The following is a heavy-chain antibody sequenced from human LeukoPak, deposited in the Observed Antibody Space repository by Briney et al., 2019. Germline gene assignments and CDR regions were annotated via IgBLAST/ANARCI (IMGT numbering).Heavy chain of an antibody. D-gene: IGHD1-26*01. CDR3: ASLRERSYYARGFDY. J-gene: IGHJ4*02. Sequence: SAKVSCKASGGTFSSYAINWVRQAPGQGLEWMGGIIPIFGTTNYAQKFQGRVSITADESTSTAYMELSSLISEDTAVYYCASLRERSYYARGFDYWGQGTLVTVSS. V-gene: IGHV1-69*13. CDR2: IIPIFGTT. CDR1: GGTFSSYA.